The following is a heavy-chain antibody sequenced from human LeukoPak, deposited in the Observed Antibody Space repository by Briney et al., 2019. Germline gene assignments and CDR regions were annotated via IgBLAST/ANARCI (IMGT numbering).Heavy chain of an antibody. CDR3: ARGSWADLSY. CDR1: GLTFSYYE. Sequence: GGSLRLSCAASGLTFSYYEMNWVRQAPGKGLEWVSYISSSGSSIYYADSVKGRFTISRDNAKNSLYLQMNSLRAEDTAVYYCARGSWADLSYWGQGTLVTVSS. V-gene: IGHV3-48*03. J-gene: IGHJ4*02. CDR2: ISSSGSSI. D-gene: IGHD3-16*01.